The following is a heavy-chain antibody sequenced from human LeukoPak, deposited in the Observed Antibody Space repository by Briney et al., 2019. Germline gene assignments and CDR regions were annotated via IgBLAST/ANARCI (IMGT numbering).Heavy chain of an antibody. CDR1: GFTFDDYG. CDR2: INWNGGST. J-gene: IGHJ4*02. V-gene: IGHV3-20*04. Sequence: PGGSLRLSCAASGFTFDDYGLSWVRQAPGKGLEWVSGINWNGGSTGYADSVKSLFTISRDNAKHSLYLTMNSLRAEDTALYYCARQNKNDYIWGNYRTNYFDYWGQGTLVTVSS. CDR3: ARQNKNDYIWGNYRTNYFDY. D-gene: IGHD3-16*02.